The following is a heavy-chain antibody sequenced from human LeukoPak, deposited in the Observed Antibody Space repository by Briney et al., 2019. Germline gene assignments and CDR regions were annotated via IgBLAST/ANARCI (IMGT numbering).Heavy chain of an antibody. CDR3: ARTWTPGGDAFDI. CDR2: IYQTGST. J-gene: IGHJ3*02. V-gene: IGHV4-38-2*02. Sequence: NPSETLSLTCTVSGYSISSGYYWGWIRQPPGKGLEWIGNIYQTGSTYYNPSLKSRVTISLDTSKNQFSLKLSSVTAADTAVYYCARTWTPGGDAFDIWGQGTMVIVSS. D-gene: IGHD3/OR15-3a*01. CDR1: GYSISSGYY.